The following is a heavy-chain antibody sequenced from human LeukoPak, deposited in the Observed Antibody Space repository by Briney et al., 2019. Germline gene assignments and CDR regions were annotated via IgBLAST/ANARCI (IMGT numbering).Heavy chain of an antibody. CDR1: GFIFSDYY. D-gene: IGHD6-19*01. Sequence: GGPLRLSCTVSGFIFSDYYMSWIRQAPGKGLEWVSYISSSGSTIYYADSVKGRFTISRDNAKNSLYLQMNSLRAEETGVYYCARDRRQCLVRFNEFDYWGQGTLVTVSS. CDR2: ISSSGSTI. CDR3: ARDRRQCLVRFNEFDY. J-gene: IGHJ4*02. V-gene: IGHV3-11*01.